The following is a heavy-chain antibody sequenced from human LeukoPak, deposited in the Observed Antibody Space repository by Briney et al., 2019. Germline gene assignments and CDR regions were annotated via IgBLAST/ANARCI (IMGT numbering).Heavy chain of an antibody. CDR2: IYYSGTT. CDR1: GGSISSYY. D-gene: IGHD6-13*01. CDR3: ACYSSSWYSVDY. Sequence: PSETLSLTCTVSGGSISSYYWSWIRQPPGKGLEWIGYIYYSGTTNYNPSLKSRVTISVDTSKNQFSLELSSVTAADTAVYYCACYSSSWYSVDYWGQGTLVTVSS. V-gene: IGHV4-59*01. J-gene: IGHJ4*02.